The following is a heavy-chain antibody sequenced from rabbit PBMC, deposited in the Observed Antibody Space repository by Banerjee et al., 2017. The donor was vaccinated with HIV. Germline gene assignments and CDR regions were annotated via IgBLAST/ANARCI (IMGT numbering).Heavy chain of an antibody. CDR1: GFTISNYH. V-gene: IGHV1S45*01. Sequence: QEQLEESGGDLVTPGGTLTLTCTASGFTISNYHMCWVRQAPGKGLEWIACIYVGSSGSTYYANWAKGRFTISKTSSTAVTLQMTSLTAADTATYFCAKSPDNHVYLDLWGQGTLVTVS. CDR2: IYVGSSGST. CDR3: AKSPDNHVYLDL. J-gene: IGHJ4*01. D-gene: IGHD3-1*01.